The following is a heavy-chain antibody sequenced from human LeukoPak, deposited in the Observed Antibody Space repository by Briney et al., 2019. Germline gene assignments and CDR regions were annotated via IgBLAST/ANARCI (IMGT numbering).Heavy chain of an antibody. Sequence: ASVKVSCKASGYTFSGYYIHWVRQAPGQGLEWMGRINPNSGGADYAQTFQGRVTKTWDTSISTGNMELSSLRSDDTAIYYCARGGFDYWGQGTLVTVSS. J-gene: IGHJ4*02. V-gene: IGHV1-2*06. CDR3: ARGGFDY. CDR2: INPNSGGA. CDR1: GYTFSGYY.